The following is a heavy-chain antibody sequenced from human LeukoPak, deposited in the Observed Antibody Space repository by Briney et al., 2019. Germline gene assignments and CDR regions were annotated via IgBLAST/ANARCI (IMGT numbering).Heavy chain of an antibody. D-gene: IGHD5-24*01. CDR3: ARGREMATISGSDY. CDR1: GYTFTSYG. V-gene: IGHV1-69*13. CDR2: IIPIFGTA. Sequence: ASVKVSCKASGYTFTSYGISWVRQAPGQGLEWMGGIIPIFGTANYAQKFQGRVTITADESTSTAYMELSSLRSEDTAVYYCARGREMATISGSDYWGQGTLVTVSS. J-gene: IGHJ4*02.